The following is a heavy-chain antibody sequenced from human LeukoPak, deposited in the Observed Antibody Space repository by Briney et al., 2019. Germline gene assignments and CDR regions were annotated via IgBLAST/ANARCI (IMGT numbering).Heavy chain of an antibody. V-gene: IGHV1-46*01. D-gene: IGHD1-26*01. J-gene: IGHJ5*02. CDR2: IDPSGGST. CDR3: ARAQSGSYLGNWFDP. Sequence: GASVEVSCKASGYTFTSYYMHWVRQAPGQGLEWMGLIDPSGGSTSYAQNFQGRVTMTRDTSTSTVYMELSSLRSEDTAVYYCARAQSGSYLGNWFDPWGQGTLVTVSS. CDR1: GYTFTSYY.